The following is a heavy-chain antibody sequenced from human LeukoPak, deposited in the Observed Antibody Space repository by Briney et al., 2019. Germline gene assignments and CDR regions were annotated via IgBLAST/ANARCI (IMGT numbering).Heavy chain of an antibody. CDR1: GFTVSSNY. V-gene: IGHV3-53*01. CDR3: ARDLTPGGYFDY. CDR2: IYSGGST. D-gene: IGHD1-14*01. J-gene: IGHJ4*02. Sequence: GGSLRLSYAASGFTVSSNYMSWVRQAPGKGLEWVSVIYSGGSTFYADSVMGRFTISRDNSKNTLYLQMNSLRAEDTAVYYCARDLTPGGYFDYWGQGTLVTVSS.